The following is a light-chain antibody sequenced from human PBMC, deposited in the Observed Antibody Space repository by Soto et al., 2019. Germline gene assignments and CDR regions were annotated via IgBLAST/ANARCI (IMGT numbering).Light chain of an antibody. J-gene: IGLJ2*01. CDR3: AAWDDSLSVHVV. Sequence: QSVLTQPPSASGTPGRRVTISCSGSSSNIGSNYVYWYQQLPGTAPKLLIYRNNQRPSGVPDRFSGSKSGTSASLAISGLRSEDEADYYCAAWDDSLSVHVVFGGGTKVTVL. CDR1: SSNIGSNY. CDR2: RNN. V-gene: IGLV1-47*01.